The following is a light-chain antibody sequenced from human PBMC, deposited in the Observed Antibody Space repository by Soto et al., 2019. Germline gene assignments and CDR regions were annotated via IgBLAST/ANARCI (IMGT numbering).Light chain of an antibody. J-gene: IGLJ1*01. CDR1: SSDVGGYKY. V-gene: IGLV2-8*01. Sequence: QSALTQPPSASGSPGQSVTISCTGTSSDVGGYKYVSWYQQHPGKAPKLMIFEVNTRPSGVPDRFSGSKSGNTASLTVSGLQAEDEADYYCSSYACINNLGVFGNGTKLTVL. CDR3: SSYACINNLGV. CDR2: EVN.